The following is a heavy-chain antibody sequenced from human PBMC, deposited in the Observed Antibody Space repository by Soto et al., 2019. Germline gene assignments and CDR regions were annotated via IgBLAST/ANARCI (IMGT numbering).Heavy chain of an antibody. CDR1: GFTFRSFA. CDR3: GRSEPSTDEHRRHITL. Sequence: QVELVESGGGVVQPGTSLRLSCAASGFTFRSFAMHWVRQAPGKGLEWVAVTSNDGGIRFYADSVKGRFTISRDNSRNTLYLQMNSLTPEDTAVYYCGRSEPSTDEHRRHITLWGQGTTVTVSS. J-gene: IGHJ6*02. CDR2: TSNDGGIR. D-gene: IGHD1-20*01. V-gene: IGHV3-30-3*01.